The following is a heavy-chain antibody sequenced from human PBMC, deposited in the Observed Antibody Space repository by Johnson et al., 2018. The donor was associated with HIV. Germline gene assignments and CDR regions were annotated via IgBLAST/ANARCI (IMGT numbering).Heavy chain of an antibody. Sequence: VQLVESGGGVAQPGRSLRLSCAASGLPFSSYGIHWVRQAPGKGLEWVAAISYDGSRSDYGASVKGRFTISRDNSKNILYLEMNSLKTEDTAVYYCTTTAFIKAAGGTRPLDIWGQGTMVTVSS. CDR2: ISYDGSRS. CDR3: TTTAFIKAAGGTRPLDI. CDR1: GLPFSSYG. J-gene: IGHJ3*02. D-gene: IGHD6-13*01. V-gene: IGHV3-30*03.